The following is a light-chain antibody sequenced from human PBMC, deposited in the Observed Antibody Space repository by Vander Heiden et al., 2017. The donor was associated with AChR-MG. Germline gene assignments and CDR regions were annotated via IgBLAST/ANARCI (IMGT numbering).Light chain of an antibody. V-gene: IGLV1-40*01. CDR1: NSNIGAGYD. Sequence: QSVLTQPPSVSGAPGQRVTIPCTGSNSNIGAGYDVPWYQQLPGAAPKLLIYGNSNRPSGVPDRFSGSKSGTSASLAITGLQAEDEADYYCQSYDSSLSGSVFGGGTKLTVL. CDR2: GNS. CDR3: QSYDSSLSGSV. J-gene: IGLJ3*02.